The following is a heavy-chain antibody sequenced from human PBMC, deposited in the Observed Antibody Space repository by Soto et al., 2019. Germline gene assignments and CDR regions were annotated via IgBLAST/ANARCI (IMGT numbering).Heavy chain of an antibody. V-gene: IGHV1-69*06. Sequence: SVKVSCKASGGTFSSYAISWVRQAPGQGLEWMGGIIPIFGTANYAQKFQGRVTITADKSTSTAYMELSSLRSEDTAVYYCALVVAAYYYYYYGMDVWGQGTTVTVSS. CDR2: IIPIFGTA. J-gene: IGHJ6*02. CDR1: GGTFSSYA. CDR3: ALVVAAYYYYYYGMDV. D-gene: IGHD2-15*01.